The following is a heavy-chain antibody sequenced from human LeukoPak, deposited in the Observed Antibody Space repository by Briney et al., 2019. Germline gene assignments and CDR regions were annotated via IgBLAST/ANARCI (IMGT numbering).Heavy chain of an antibody. CDR1: GGSISSSSYY. J-gene: IGHJ4*02. D-gene: IGHD6-19*01. CDR3: ARGGIAVAADY. CDR2: IYYSGST. V-gene: IGHV4-39*01. Sequence: PSETLSLTCTVSGGSISSSSYYWGWIRQPPGKGLEWIGSIYYSGSTYYNPSLKSRVTISVDTSKNQFSLKLSSVTAADTAVYYCARGGIAVAADYWGQGTLVTVSS.